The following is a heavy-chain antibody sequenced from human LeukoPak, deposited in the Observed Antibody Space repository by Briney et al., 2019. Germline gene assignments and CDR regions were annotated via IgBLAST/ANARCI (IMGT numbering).Heavy chain of an antibody. V-gene: IGHV1-69*05. Sequence: EASVKVSCKASGGTFSSYAISWVRQAPGQGLEWMGRIIPIFGTANYAQKFQGRVTITTDESTSTAYMELSSLRSEDTAVYYCARGRSRDGYVLDYWGQGTLVTVSS. J-gene: IGHJ4*02. CDR1: GGTFSSYA. CDR3: ARGRSRDGYVLDY. CDR2: IIPIFGTA. D-gene: IGHD5-24*01.